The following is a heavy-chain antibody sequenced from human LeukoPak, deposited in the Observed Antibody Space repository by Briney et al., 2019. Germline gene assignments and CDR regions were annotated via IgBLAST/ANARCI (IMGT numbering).Heavy chain of an antibody. CDR1: GFTFSSYE. D-gene: IGHD3-9*01. CDR2: ISSSGSTI. Sequence: GGSLRLSCAASGFTFSSYEMNWVRQAPGKGLEWVSYISSSGSTIYYADSVKGRFTISRDNAKNSLYLQMNSLRAEDTAVYYCASPGEDILAGYYKFYWVQATLVTVPS. V-gene: IGHV3-48*03. J-gene: IGHJ4*02. CDR3: ASPGEDILAGYYKFY.